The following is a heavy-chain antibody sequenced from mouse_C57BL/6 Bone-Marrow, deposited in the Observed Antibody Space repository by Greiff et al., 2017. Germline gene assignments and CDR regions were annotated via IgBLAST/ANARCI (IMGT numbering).Heavy chain of an antibody. CDR2: IHPNSGST. Sequence: VQLQQPGAELVKPGASVKLSCKASGYTFTSYWMHWVKQRPGQGLEWIGMIHPNSGSTNYNEKFKSKATLTVDKSSSTAYMQHSSLTSEDSAVYYCGTDYGSSYNYWGQGTTLTVSS. CDR3: GTDYGSSYNY. J-gene: IGHJ2*01. D-gene: IGHD1-1*01. V-gene: IGHV1-64*01. CDR1: GYTFTSYW.